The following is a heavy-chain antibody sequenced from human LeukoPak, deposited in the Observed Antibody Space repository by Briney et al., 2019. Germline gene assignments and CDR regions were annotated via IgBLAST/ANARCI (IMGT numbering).Heavy chain of an antibody. CDR2: INHVGST. Sequence: GSLRLSCAASGFTVSDNYMSWVRQPPGKGLEWIGEINHVGSTNYNPSLKSRVTISVDTSKNQFSLKLSSVTAADTAVYYCARGRYCSGGSCYSDYFDYWGQGTLVTVSS. V-gene: IGHV4-34*01. CDR1: GFTVSDNY. J-gene: IGHJ4*02. CDR3: ARGRYCSGGSCYSDYFDY. D-gene: IGHD2-15*01.